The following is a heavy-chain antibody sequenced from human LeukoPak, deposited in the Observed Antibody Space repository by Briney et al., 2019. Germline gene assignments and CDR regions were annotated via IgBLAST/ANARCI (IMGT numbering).Heavy chain of an antibody. Sequence: HPGGSLRLSCAASGFTFDDYTMHWVRQAPGKGLEWVSLISWDGGSTYYADSVKGRFTISRDNSKNSLYLQMNSLRTEDTALYYCAKDHGGSSDYWGQGTLVTVSS. J-gene: IGHJ4*02. CDR2: ISWDGGST. CDR3: AKDHGGSSDY. CDR1: GFTFDDYT. D-gene: IGHD1-26*01. V-gene: IGHV3-43*01.